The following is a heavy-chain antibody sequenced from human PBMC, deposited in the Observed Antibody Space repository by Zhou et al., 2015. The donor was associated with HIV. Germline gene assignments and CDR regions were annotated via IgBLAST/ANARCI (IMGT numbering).Heavy chain of an antibody. CDR1: GYSLSGYY. CDR2: ISAHNGNI. Sequence: QVQLVQSGAEVKKPGASVKVSCKATGYSLSGYYMQWVRQAPGQGLEWMGWISAHNGNINYAQRFLGRVTLTIDTSTGTAYMDLRSLRSDDTAVYYCARDGYSSSVFQHWGQGTLVTVSS. J-gene: IGHJ1*01. V-gene: IGHV1-18*04. CDR3: ARDGYSSSVFQH. D-gene: IGHD4-11*01.